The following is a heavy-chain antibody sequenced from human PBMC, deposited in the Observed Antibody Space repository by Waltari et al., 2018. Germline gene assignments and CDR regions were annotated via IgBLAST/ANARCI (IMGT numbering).Heavy chain of an antibody. V-gene: IGHV4-39*07. CDR2: IYYSGST. Sequence: QLQLQVSGPGLVKPSETLSLTCTVSGGSISSSSYYCGWIRQPPGKGLEWIGSIYYSGSTYYNPSLKSRVTISVDTSKNQFSLKLSSVTAADTAVYYCARVGGGYNLNGFDYWGQGTLVTVSS. CDR1: GGSISSSSYY. CDR3: ARVGGGYNLNGFDY. D-gene: IGHD5-12*01. J-gene: IGHJ4*02.